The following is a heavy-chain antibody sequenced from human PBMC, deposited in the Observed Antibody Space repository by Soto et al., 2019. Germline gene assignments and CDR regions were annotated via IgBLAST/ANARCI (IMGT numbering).Heavy chain of an antibody. V-gene: IGHV3-23*01. CDR3: ARDRRVGPSPADFDF. CDR2: ISGSGDSI. D-gene: IGHD2-2*01. J-gene: IGHJ4*02. Sequence: GGSLRLSCAASGFTFSSHAMSWVRQAPGKGLEWVSGISGSGDSIYYGDSVKGRFTISRDNSKNTLYLQMNSLRAEDTAIYYCARDRRVGPSPADFDFWGQGTLVTVSS. CDR1: GFTFSSHA.